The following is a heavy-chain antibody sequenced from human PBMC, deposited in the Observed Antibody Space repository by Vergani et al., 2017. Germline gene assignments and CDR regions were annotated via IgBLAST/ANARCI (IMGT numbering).Heavy chain of an antibody. Sequence: QVQLVESGGGVVQPGRSLRLSCAASGFTFSSYGMHWVRQAPGRGLEWVAVISYDGSNKYYADSVKGRFTISRDNSKNTLYLQMNSLRAEDTAVYYCARALELYYYGSGRYSLDYWGQGTLVTVSS. CDR2: ISYDGSNK. J-gene: IGHJ4*02. CDR1: GFTFSSYG. CDR3: ARALELYYYGSGRYSLDY. V-gene: IGHV3-30*03. D-gene: IGHD3-10*01.